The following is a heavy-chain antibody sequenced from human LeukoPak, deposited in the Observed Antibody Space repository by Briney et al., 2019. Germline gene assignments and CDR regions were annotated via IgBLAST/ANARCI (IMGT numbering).Heavy chain of an antibody. V-gene: IGHV1-8*01. J-gene: IGHJ3*02. D-gene: IGHD6-19*01. CDR1: GYTFTSYD. CDR3: ARGRYSSGWYEWTLIVGATQRHDAFDI. CDR2: MNPNSGNT. Sequence: ASVKVSCTASGYTFTSYDINWVRQATGQGLEWMGWMNPNSGNTGYAQKFQGRVTMTRNTSISTAYMELSSLRSEDTAVYYCARGRYSSGWYEWTLIVGATQRHDAFDIWGQGTMVTVSS.